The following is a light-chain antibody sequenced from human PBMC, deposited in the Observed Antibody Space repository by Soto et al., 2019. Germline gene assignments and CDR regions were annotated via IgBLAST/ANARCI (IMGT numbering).Light chain of an antibody. Sequence: LTQPPSASGTPGQRVTISCSGSSSNIGSNYVYWYQQLPGTAPKLLIYRNNQRPSGVPDRFSGSKSGTSASLAISGLRSEDEADYYCAAWDDSLSGRVFGGGTKVTVL. CDR2: RNN. CDR3: AAWDDSLSGRV. V-gene: IGLV1-47*01. CDR1: SSNIGSNY. J-gene: IGLJ3*02.